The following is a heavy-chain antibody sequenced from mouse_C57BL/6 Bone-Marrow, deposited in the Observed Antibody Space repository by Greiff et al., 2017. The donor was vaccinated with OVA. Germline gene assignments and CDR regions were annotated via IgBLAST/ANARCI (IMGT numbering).Heavy chain of an antibody. D-gene: IGHD1-1*01. J-gene: IGHJ2*01. V-gene: IGHV1-85*01. CDR3: AREAYVYGSSYDFDY. Sequence: QVQLQQSGPELVKPGASVKLSCKASGYIFTSYDINWVKQRPGQGLEWIGWIYPRDGSTKYNEKFKGKATLTVDTSSSTAYMELHSLTSEDSAVYFCAREAYVYGSSYDFDYWGQGTTLTVSS. CDR2: IYPRDGST. CDR1: GYIFTSYD.